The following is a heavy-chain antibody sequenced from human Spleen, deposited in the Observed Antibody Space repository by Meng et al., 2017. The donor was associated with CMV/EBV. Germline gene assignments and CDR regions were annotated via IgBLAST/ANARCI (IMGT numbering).Heavy chain of an antibody. D-gene: IGHD1-20*01. CDR2: IRSNIYGGTT. CDR3: TREDYKWDDLISLNDY. J-gene: IGHJ4*02. Sequence: GESLKISCTASGFTFEDYAVSWVRQAPGKGLEWLGFIRSNIYGGTTNYAVSVKGRITFSRDDSKNMAYLQMDNLKVEDTAVYYCTREDYKWDDLISLNDYWGQGTLVTVSS. CDR1: GFTFEDYA. V-gene: IGHV3-49*04.